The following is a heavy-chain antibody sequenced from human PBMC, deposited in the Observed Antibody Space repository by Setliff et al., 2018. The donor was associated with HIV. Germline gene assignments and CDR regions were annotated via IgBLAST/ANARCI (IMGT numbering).Heavy chain of an antibody. D-gene: IGHD5-12*01. Sequence: ASVKVSCKASGYTFSTYGISWVRQAPGQGLEWMGGFNAGNLNTKYSQKFQGRVTFTGDTSASTTYMELSSLRSEDTAVYYCAREEMSMWLPEYFFDFWGQGTLVTVSS. CDR1: GYTFSTYG. J-gene: IGHJ4*02. V-gene: IGHV1-18*01. CDR3: AREEMSMWLPEYFFDF. CDR2: FNAGNLNT.